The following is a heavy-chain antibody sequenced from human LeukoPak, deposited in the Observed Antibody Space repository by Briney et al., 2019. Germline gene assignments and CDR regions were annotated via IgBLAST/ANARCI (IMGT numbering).Heavy chain of an antibody. Sequence: PSETLSLTCAVYGGSFSGYYWSWIRQPPGKGLEWIGEINHSGSTNYNPSLKSRVTISVDTSKNQFSLKLSSVTAADTAVYYCARGAYDSSGYYYYYFDYWGQGTLVTVSS. CDR3: ARGAYDSSGYYYYYFDY. CDR2: INHSGST. CDR1: GGSFSGYY. J-gene: IGHJ4*02. V-gene: IGHV4-34*01. D-gene: IGHD3-22*01.